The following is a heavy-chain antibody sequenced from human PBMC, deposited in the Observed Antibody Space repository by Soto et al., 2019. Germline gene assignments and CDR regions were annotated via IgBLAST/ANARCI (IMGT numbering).Heavy chain of an antibody. Sequence: GGSLRLSCAPSGFTVSRNYMSWVRQAPGKGLEWVSVIYSGGSTYYADSVKGRFTISRDNSKNTLYLQMNSLRAEDTAVYYCGRDRITMVRGVITPFDYWGKGTLLTVSS. V-gene: IGHV3-66*01. CDR1: GFTVSRNY. CDR2: IYSGGST. J-gene: IGHJ4*02. D-gene: IGHD3-10*01. CDR3: GRDRITMVRGVITPFDY.